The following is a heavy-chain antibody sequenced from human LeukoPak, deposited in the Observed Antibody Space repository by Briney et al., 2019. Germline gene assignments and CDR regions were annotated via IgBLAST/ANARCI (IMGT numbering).Heavy chain of an antibody. J-gene: IGHJ4*02. V-gene: IGHV3-23*01. Sequence: GGSLRLSCAASGFTFNTNAMSWVRQAPGKGLEWVSAISGRTGGTYYADSVKGRFTISRDNSKNTLYLQMNSLRAEDTAVYYCANPNQYYDILTGYYYFDYWGQGTLVTVSS. CDR3: ANPNQYYDILTGYYYFDY. CDR1: GFTFNTNA. CDR2: ISGRTGGT. D-gene: IGHD3-9*01.